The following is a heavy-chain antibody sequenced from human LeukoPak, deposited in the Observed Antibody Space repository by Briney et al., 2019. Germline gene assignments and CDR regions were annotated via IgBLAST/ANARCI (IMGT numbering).Heavy chain of an antibody. CDR3: ARGRWLQDFDY. D-gene: IGHD5-24*01. J-gene: IGHJ4*02. Sequence: ASVKVSCKASGYTFTSYDINWVRQATGQGLEWMGWMNPNSGNTGYAQKFQGRVTMTRNTSISTAYMELSSLGSEDTAVYYCARGRWLQDFDYWGQGTLVSVSS. V-gene: IGHV1-8*01. CDR1: GYTFTSYD. CDR2: MNPNSGNT.